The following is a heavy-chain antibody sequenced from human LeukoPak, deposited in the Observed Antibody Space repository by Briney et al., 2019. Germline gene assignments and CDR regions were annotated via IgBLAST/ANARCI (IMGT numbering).Heavy chain of an antibody. J-gene: IGHJ4*02. V-gene: IGHV4-39*07. CDR2: IYYSGST. CDR1: GGSISSSSYY. Sequence: SETLSLTCTVSGGSISSSSYYWGWIRQPPGKGLEWIGSIYYSGSTYYNPSLKSRVTISVDTSKNQFSLKLSSVTAADTAVYYCARMNVAAAGFDYWSQGTLVTVSS. D-gene: IGHD6-13*01. CDR3: ARMNVAAAGFDY.